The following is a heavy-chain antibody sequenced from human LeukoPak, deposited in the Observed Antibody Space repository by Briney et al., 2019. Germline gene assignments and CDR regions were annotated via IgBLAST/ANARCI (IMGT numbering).Heavy chain of an antibody. CDR3: ARVVVPAAYYFDY. CDR1: GGSISSGGYY. J-gene: IGHJ4*02. V-gene: IGHV4-31*03. Sequence: PSQTLSLTCTVSGGSISSGGYYWSRIRQHPGKGLEWIGYIYYSGSTYYNPSLKSRVTISVDTSKNQFSLKLSSVTAADTAVYYCARVVVPAAYYFDYWGQGTLVTVSS. D-gene: IGHD2-2*01. CDR2: IYYSGST.